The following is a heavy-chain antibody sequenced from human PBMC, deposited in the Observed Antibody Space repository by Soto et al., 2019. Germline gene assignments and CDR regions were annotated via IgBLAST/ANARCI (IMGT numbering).Heavy chain of an antibody. CDR2: IVPLSGTS. V-gene: IGHV1-69*06. Sequence: QVLLVQSGAEVKKPGSSVKVSCKLSGGTFSNYAINWVRQAPGQGLEWVGRIVPLSGTSDYAQKFQGRVTINADRSTGTADMELSSLSSEDTAVYFCARGPLYSGHAGDSYYYAMDVWGQGTTVTVSS. CDR3: ARGPLYSGHAGDSYYYAMDV. D-gene: IGHD5-12*01. CDR1: GGTFSNYA. J-gene: IGHJ6*02.